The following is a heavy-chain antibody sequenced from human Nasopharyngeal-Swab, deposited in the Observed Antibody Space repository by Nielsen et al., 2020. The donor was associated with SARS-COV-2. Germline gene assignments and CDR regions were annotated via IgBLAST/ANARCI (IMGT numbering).Heavy chain of an antibody. CDR2: IKRITDGGTT. V-gene: IGHV3-15*01. Sequence: GWSLCLSWAASGFTFSKVWMNWVRQAPGKGLEWVGRIKRITDGGTTDYAAPVKGRFTISRDESKNTLYLQMNSQKTEDTAVYYCTTEYGDYNYYYYDVMDVWGQGTTVTVSS. CDR3: TTEYGDYNYYYYDVMDV. D-gene: IGHD4-17*01. J-gene: IGHJ6*02. CDR1: GFTFSKVW.